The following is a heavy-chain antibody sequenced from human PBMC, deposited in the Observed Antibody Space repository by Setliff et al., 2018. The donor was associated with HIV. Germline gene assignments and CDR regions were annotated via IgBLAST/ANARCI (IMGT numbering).Heavy chain of an antibody. CDR1: GYTFSTYG. CDR2: ISAHNGNT. J-gene: IGHJ3*02. Sequence: WASVKVSCKASGYTFSTYGISWVRQAPGQGLEWMGWISAHNGNTNYAQKLQGRVTVTTDTSTSTAYMELGSLRSDDTAVYYCARDRGVYCISSSCYSPVDAFDIWGQGTMVTVSS. CDR3: ARDRGVYCISSSCYSPVDAFDI. D-gene: IGHD2-2*01. V-gene: IGHV1-18*01.